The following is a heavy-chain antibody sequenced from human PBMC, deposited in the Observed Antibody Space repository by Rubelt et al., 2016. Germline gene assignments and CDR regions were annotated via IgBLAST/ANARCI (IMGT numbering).Heavy chain of an antibody. CDR2: INHRGST. Sequence: QVQLQQWGAGLLKPSETLSLTCAVYGGSFSGYYWSWIRQPPGKGLAWIGEINHRGSTNYNPSLKGRVTISEDTSKKQFSLKLRSVTAADTALYYCARGGYGSQEATDPLDIWGLGTMVTVSS. J-gene: IGHJ3*02. V-gene: IGHV4-34*01. CDR1: GGSFSGYY. D-gene: IGHD4-17*01. CDR3: ARGGYGSQEATDPLDI.